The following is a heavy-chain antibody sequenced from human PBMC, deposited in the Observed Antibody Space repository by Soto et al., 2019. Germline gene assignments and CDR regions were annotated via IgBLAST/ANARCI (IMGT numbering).Heavy chain of an antibody. D-gene: IGHD1-1*01. V-gene: IGHV4-59*01. CDR3: ARWNEGLDY. CDR1: GGSINYYY. J-gene: IGHJ4*02. CDR2: IYYDGIT. Sequence: QVQLQESGPGLVKPSETLSLTCTVSGGSINYYYWSWMRQSPGKGLEWIGYIYYDGITDYNPSLRSRATISVDTSKNQFSMNLSSVTAADTALYYCARWNEGLDYWGQGALVTVSS.